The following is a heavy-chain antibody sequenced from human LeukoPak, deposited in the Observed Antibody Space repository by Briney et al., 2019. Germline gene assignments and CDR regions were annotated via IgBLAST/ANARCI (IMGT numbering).Heavy chain of an antibody. CDR3: AYSPYCGAECYITLDY. CDR2: IYWDDDK. J-gene: IGHJ4*02. CDR1: GFSLSTSEVG. Sequence: SGPTLVKPTQTLTLTCTFSGFSLSTSEVGVAWIRQPPGKALESLALIYWDDDKRYTPSLKSRLTITKDTSKNQVVLTMTNMDPMDTATYYCAYSPYCGAECYITLDYWGQGTLVTVSS. D-gene: IGHD2-21*01. V-gene: IGHV2-5*02.